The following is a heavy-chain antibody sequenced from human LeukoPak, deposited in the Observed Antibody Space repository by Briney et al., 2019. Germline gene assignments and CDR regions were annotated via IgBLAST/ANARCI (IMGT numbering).Heavy chain of an antibody. CDR2: IDPNSGVT. CDR1: GYTLTDNH. J-gene: IGHJ3*01. Sequence: ASVTVSCKASGYTLTDNHLYWVRQAPGQGLEWMGWIDPNSGVTNFAQNFQGRLTMTTDTSINTVYMELSRLTSDDTTVYYCARELGINAFDVWGQGTLVTVSS. V-gene: IGHV1-2*02. CDR3: ARELGINAFDV. D-gene: IGHD1-26*01.